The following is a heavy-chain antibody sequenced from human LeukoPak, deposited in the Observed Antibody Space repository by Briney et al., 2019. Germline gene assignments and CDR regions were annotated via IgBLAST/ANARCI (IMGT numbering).Heavy chain of an antibody. CDR1: GYSFRNYG. J-gene: IGHJ5*02. Sequence: ASVKVSCKTSGYSFRNYGITWVRQAPGQGLEWMGWISPYNGDTIYAQKFQGRVTMTTDTSRSTGYMELRSLTSDDTALYFCVRGGAATGTLNWFDPWAREPWSPSPQ. CDR3: VRGGAATGTLNWFDP. CDR2: ISPYNGDT. D-gene: IGHD1-1*01. V-gene: IGHV1-18*01.